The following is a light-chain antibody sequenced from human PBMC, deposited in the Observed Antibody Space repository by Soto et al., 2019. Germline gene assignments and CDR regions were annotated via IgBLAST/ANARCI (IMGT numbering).Light chain of an antibody. V-gene: IGKV3-11*01. Sequence: EIVLTQSPVTLSLSPGERATLSCRASQSVTTFLAWYQQKPGQAPRLLIYDASKRATGTPARFSGSGSGTDFTLTISSVAPEDFAVYYGQQATNWPLTFGGGTKVEIK. CDR3: QQATNWPLT. CDR1: QSVTTF. J-gene: IGKJ4*01. CDR2: DAS.